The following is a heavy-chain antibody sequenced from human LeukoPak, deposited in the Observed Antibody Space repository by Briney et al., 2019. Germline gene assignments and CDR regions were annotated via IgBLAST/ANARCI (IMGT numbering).Heavy chain of an antibody. D-gene: IGHD2-2*02. CDR3: AREPGYCSSTSCYTGREFDY. CDR1: GGSISSGGYY. CDR2: IYHSGST. Sequence: SETLSLTCTVSGGSISSGGYYWSWIRQPPGKGLEWIRYIYHSGSTYYNPSLKSRVTISVDRSKNQFSLKLSSVTAADTAVYYCAREPGYCSSTSCYTGREFDYWGQGTLVTVSS. J-gene: IGHJ4*02. V-gene: IGHV4-30-2*01.